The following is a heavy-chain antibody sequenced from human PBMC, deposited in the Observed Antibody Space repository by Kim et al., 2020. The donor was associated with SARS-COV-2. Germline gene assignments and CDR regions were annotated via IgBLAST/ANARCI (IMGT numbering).Heavy chain of an antibody. Sequence: SETLSLTCTVSGGSISSSSYYWGWSRQPPGKGLEWIGSTYYNGSTYFNPSLKSRATISVDTSKKQVSLKLNSVTAADTAVYYCAMHIVGADRYFDFWGQGTLVTVSP. D-gene: IGHD1-26*01. CDR1: GGSISSSSYY. V-gene: IGHV4-39*07. CDR3: AMHIVGADRYFDF. CDR2: TYYNGST. J-gene: IGHJ4*02.